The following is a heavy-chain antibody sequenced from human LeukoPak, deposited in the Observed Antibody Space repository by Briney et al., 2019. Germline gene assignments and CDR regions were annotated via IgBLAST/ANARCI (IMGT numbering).Heavy chain of an antibody. CDR2: IYHSGST. J-gene: IGHJ3*02. D-gene: IGHD3-22*01. Sequence: GSLRLSCAASGFTFRSYAMSWVRQPPGKGLEWIGEIYHSGSTNYNPSLKSRVTMSVDKSKNQFSLKLSSVTAADTAVYYCAGDILYYYDRTHAFDIWGQGTMVTVSS. CDR1: GFTFRSYAM. CDR3: AGDILYYYDRTHAFDI. V-gene: IGHV4-4*02.